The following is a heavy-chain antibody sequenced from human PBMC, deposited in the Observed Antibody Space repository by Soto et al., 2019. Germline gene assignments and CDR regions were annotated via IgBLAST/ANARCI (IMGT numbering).Heavy chain of an antibody. Sequence: QPGGSLRLSCAASGFTFSSYGFQWVRQAPGKGLEWVTLMSHDGSKTVYADSVKGRFTISRDNSRNTLYLQMNSLKDEDTAVYYCASGQCGTNCYIFEYWGQGTLVTVSS. D-gene: IGHD2-8*01. J-gene: IGHJ4*02. CDR1: GFTFSSYG. CDR2: MSHDGSKT. CDR3: ASGQCGTNCYIFEY. V-gene: IGHV3-30*03.